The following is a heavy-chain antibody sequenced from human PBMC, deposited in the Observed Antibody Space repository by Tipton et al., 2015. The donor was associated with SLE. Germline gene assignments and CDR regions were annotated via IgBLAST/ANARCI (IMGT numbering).Heavy chain of an antibody. D-gene: IGHD2-21*01. CDR3: ARLLLRRGWYFDL. CDR1: GGSISSRSYY. J-gene: IGHJ2*01. CDR2: IHYSGST. Sequence: TLSLTCTVSGGSISSRSYYWGWIRQPPGKGLEWIGSIHYSGSTYYNPSLKSRVTISVDTSKNQFSLKLKSVTAADTAVYYSARLLLRRGWYFDLWGRGTLVTVSS. V-gene: IGHV4-39*01.